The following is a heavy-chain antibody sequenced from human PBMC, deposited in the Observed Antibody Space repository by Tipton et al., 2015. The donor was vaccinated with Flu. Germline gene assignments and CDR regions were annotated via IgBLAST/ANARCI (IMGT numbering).Heavy chain of an antibody. CDR3: ASGGGNALTHNYFDF. J-gene: IGHJ4*02. V-gene: IGHV4-59*01. CDR1: GASISTFY. D-gene: IGHD2-15*01. CDR2: VFYSGSS. Sequence: TLSLTCTVSGASISTFYWSWIRQSPGKGLEWIGYVFYSGSSNYNPSLKSRVTMSVDTSRNQFSLKLNSLTAADTAVYFCASGGGNALTHNYFDFWGQGALVTVSS.